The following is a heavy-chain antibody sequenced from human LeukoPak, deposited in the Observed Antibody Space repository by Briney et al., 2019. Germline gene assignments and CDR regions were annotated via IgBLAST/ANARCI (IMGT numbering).Heavy chain of an antibody. Sequence: SGPTLVNPTQTLTLTCAFSGFSITTDGVGVGWIRQPPGKALEWLAFIYWDDDKRYSPSLKNRLTITKDTSKNQVVLTLTNVDPVDTATYSCAHKPTLRGSQFNYFDYWGQGTLVTVSS. CDR3: AHKPTLRGSQFNYFDY. J-gene: IGHJ4*02. V-gene: IGHV2-5*02. D-gene: IGHD3-10*01. CDR2: IYWDDDK. CDR1: GFSITTDGVG.